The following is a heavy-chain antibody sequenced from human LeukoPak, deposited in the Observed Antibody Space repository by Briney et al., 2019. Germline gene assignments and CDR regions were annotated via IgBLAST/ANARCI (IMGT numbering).Heavy chain of an antibody. D-gene: IGHD2-15*01. CDR1: GFTFSYCG. CDR2: IWNDGSNK. V-gene: IGHV3-33*01. J-gene: IGHJ4*02. Sequence: PGGSLRLSCAASGFTFSYCGMHWVRQTPDKGLQWVAVIWNDGSNKYYADSVKGRFTISRDNSKNTLSLQMSSLRAEDTAVYYCARDAYCSGGSYYHFDCWGQGTLVTVSS. CDR3: ARDAYCSGGSYYHFDC.